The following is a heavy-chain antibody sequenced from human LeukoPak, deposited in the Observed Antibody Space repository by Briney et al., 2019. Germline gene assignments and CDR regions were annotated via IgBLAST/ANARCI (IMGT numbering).Heavy chain of an antibody. Sequence: TGGSLRLSCVASGFNFSDYAVNWVRQAPGKGLEWVSAISGSGGTTHYADSVKGRFAISRDNSKNTLSLQMSHLRHEDTARYYCAKDRYSNYGNWFDPWGQGTQVTVFS. D-gene: IGHD4-11*01. V-gene: IGHV3-23*01. CDR1: GFNFSDYA. CDR3: AKDRYSNYGNWFDP. J-gene: IGHJ5*02. CDR2: ISGSGGTT.